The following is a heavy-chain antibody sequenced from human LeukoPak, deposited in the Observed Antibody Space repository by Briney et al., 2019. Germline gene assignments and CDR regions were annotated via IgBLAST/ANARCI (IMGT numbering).Heavy chain of an antibody. CDR1: GDSMKNYY. V-gene: IGHV4-59*01. J-gene: IGHJ5*02. CDR3: AGGIGYATSPADH. Sequence: SETLSLTCTVSGDSMKNYYWAWIRQPPGKGLEWIGYIHDTRGTNYNPYLKSRVTMSLDTSENHFSLSLKSVTAADTAVYFCAGGIGYATSPADHLGQGTLVIVSS. CDR2: IHDTRGT. D-gene: IGHD6-13*01.